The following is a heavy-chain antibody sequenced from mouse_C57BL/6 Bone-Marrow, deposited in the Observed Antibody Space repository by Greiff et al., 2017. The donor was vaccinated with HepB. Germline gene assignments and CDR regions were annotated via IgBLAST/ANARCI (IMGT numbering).Heavy chain of an antibody. Sequence: QVQLQQPGAELVRPGTSVKLSCKASGYTFTSYWMHWVKQRPGQGLEWIGVIDPSDSYTNYNQKFKGKATLTVDTSSSTAYMQLSSLTSEDSAVYYCARGAGTDWYFDVWGTGTTVTVSS. CDR2: IDPSDSYT. CDR3: ARGAGTDWYFDV. J-gene: IGHJ1*03. D-gene: IGHD4-1*01. CDR1: GYTFTSYW. V-gene: IGHV1-59*01.